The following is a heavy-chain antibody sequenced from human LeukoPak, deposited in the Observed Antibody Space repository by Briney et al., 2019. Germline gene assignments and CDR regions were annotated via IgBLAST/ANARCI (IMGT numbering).Heavy chain of an antibody. Sequence: GGSLRLSCAVSGFTFSNYIMNWVRQAPGKGLEWVSSISSTGSFIYYADSVKGRFTISRDNARNSLYLQMNSLRAEDTAVYYCARDARANWGSDAFDIWGRGRMVTVSS. D-gene: IGHD7-27*01. CDR3: ARDARANWGSDAFDI. V-gene: IGHV3-21*01. CDR1: GFTFSNYI. CDR2: ISSTGSFI. J-gene: IGHJ3*02.